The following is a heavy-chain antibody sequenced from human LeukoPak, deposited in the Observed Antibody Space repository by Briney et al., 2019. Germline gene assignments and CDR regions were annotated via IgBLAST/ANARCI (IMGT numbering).Heavy chain of an antibody. CDR1: GFTFRDYV. V-gene: IGHV3-43D*04. Sequence: QPGGSLRLSCAASGFTFRDYVMHWVRHTPAKGLEWVSLISWDGGSTSYADSVKGRFTISRDNSKNSLYLQMNTLRPEDTALYYCAKDRDYYFEYWGQGTPVTVSS. J-gene: IGHJ4*02. CDR3: AKDRDYYFEY. CDR2: ISWDGGST. D-gene: IGHD3/OR15-3a*01.